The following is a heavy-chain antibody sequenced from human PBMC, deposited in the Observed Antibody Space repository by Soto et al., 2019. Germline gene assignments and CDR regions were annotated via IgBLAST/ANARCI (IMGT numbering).Heavy chain of an antibody. CDR1: GFTFSDYW. Sequence: GGSLRLSCAVSGFTFSDYWMHWVRQAPGKGLFWVSRINTDGTSTTYADSVKGRFTISRDNAKNTLYLQMSRLRAEDTAVYYCVRDSSTWPAEYFQHWGQGAQVTVSS. CDR3: VRDSSTWPAEYFQH. CDR2: INTDGTST. D-gene: IGHD6-13*01. V-gene: IGHV3-74*01. J-gene: IGHJ1*01.